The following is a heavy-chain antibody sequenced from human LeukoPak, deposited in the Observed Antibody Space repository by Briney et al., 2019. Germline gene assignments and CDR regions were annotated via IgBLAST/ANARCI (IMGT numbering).Heavy chain of an antibody. CDR3: ARDSTYYYDSSGYYLDAFDI. CDR1: GGSFSGYY. CDR2: INDSGRT. V-gene: IGHV4-34*01. J-gene: IGHJ3*02. D-gene: IGHD3-22*01. Sequence: PSETLSLTCAVYGGSFSGYYWSWIRQSPGKGLEWIGEINDSGRTNYSPSLKSRVTISVDTSKNQFSLKLSSVTAADTAVYYCARDSTYYYDSSGYYLDAFDIWGQGTMVTVSS.